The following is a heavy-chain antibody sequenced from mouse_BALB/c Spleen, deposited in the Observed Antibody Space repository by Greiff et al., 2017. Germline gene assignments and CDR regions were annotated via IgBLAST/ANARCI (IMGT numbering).Heavy chain of an antibody. D-gene: IGHD2-10*02. CDR2: ISYSGST. V-gene: IGHV3-2*02. Sequence: EVHLVESGPGLVKPSQSLSLTCTVTGYSITSDYAWNWIRQFPGNKLEWMGYISYSGSTSYNPSLKSRISITRDTSKNQFFLQLNSVTTEDTATYYCARSLDPFYAMDYWGQGTSVTVSS. CDR3: ARSLDPFYAMDY. CDR1: GYSITSDYA. J-gene: IGHJ4*01.